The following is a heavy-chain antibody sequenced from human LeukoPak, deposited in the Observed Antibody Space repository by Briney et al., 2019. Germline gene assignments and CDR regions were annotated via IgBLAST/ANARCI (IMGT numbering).Heavy chain of an antibody. CDR1: GGSIISGGHY. V-gene: IGHV4-31*03. CDR3: ARYDSGGYYYI. Sequence: PSQTLSLTCTVSGGSIISGGHYWSWLRQHPEKGLEWIGYVYYSGSTCYNPSLKSRVTVSVDTSKSQFSLKLISVTAADTAVYYCARYDSGGYYYIWGQGIQVTVSS. D-gene: IGHD3-22*01. J-gene: IGHJ4*02. CDR2: VYYSGST.